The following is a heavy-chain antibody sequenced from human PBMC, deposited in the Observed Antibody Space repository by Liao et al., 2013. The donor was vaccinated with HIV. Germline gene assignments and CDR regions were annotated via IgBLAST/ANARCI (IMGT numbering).Heavy chain of an antibody. J-gene: IGHJ3*02. D-gene: IGHD3-10*02. V-gene: IGHV4-34*01. Sequence: QVQLQQWGAGLLKPSETLSLTCAVYGGSFSGYYWSWIRQPPGKGAWSGLGKVKHSGSTNYNPSLKSRVTISVDTSKNQFSLNLNSMTAADTAVYYCARDVPQSRDAFDIWGQGTMVTVSS. CDR3: ARDVPQSRDAFDI. CDR1: GGSFSGYY. CDR2: VKHSGST.